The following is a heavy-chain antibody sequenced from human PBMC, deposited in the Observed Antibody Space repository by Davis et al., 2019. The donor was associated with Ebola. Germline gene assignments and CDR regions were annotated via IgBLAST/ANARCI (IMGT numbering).Heavy chain of an antibody. V-gene: IGHV4-34*01. D-gene: IGHD3-16*01. CDR3: AKLRGIEATFSQYYYMDV. CDR1: GGSFTGYY. CDR2: IRHGGSI. J-gene: IGHJ6*03. Sequence: PSETLSLTCGVIGGSFTGYYWSWIRQSPGRGLEWIGEIRHGGSINYNPSLKSRVTISIDTSKNQFSLKLSSVTAADTAVYYCAKLRGIEATFSQYYYMDVWGKGTTVTVSS.